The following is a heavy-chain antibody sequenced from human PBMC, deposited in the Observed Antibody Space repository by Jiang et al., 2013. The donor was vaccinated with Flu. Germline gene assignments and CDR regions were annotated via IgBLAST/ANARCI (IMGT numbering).Heavy chain of an antibody. D-gene: IGHD3-9*01. V-gene: IGHV4-39*01. CDR3: VAGYNNIDAFDI. CDR1: GDSMTSTGSY. Sequence: LLKPSETLSLTCSVPGDSMTSTGSYWGWIRQPPGKGLEWIGSMYKSGSTYDNPSLKSRVTISVDTPNNQFSLKLTSVTAADTAAYYCVAGYNNIDAFDIWGQGTMVTVSS. J-gene: IGHJ3*02. CDR2: MYKSGST.